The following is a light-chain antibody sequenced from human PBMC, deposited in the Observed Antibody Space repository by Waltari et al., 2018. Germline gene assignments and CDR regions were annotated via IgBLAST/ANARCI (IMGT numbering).Light chain of an antibody. V-gene: IGLV2-14*03. CDR3: SSYTSDSTIV. J-gene: IGLJ3*02. CDR2: DVT. Sequence: QSALTQPASVSGSPGQSITLSCIGTGRDVGNSNYVSWYQCHPGQAPKLMIYDVTERPSGVSDRFSGSKSGNTASLTISGLQTEDEAFYYCSSYTSDSTIVFGGGTRLTVL. CDR1: GRDVGNSNY.